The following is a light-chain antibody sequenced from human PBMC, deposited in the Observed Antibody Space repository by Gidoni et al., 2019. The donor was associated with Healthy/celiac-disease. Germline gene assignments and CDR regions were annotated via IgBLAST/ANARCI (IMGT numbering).Light chain of an antibody. J-gene: IGKJ2*04. CDR3: RQAQQTPPCS. CDR2: LGS. CDR1: QSLLHSNGYNY. V-gene: IGKV2-28*01. Sequence: DIVISQSPLSLPVTPRAPASIACRSTQSLLHSNGYNYLDWYLQKPGQSPQLLIYLGSNRAPGVPDRFSGSGSGTDVTLKISRVESEDVGVYYCRQAQQTPPCSFGQGTKLEIK.